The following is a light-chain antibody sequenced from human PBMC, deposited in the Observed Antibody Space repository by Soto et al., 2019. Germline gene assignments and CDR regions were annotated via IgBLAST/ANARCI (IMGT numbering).Light chain of an antibody. V-gene: IGKV3-15*01. CDR1: QSVSSN. CDR3: QQYGSSPPYT. J-gene: IGKJ5*01. Sequence: IVMTQSPATLSVSPGERATLSCRASQSVSSNLAWYQQKPGQAPRLLIYGASTRATGIPARFSGSGSGTEFTLTISRLEPEDFAVYYCQQYGSSPPYTFGQGTRLEIK. CDR2: GAS.